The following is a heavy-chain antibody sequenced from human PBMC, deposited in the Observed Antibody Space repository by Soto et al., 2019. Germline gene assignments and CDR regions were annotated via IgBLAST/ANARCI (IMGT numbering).Heavy chain of an antibody. V-gene: IGHV4-39*01. CDR2: MYYSGTS. CDR1: GGSISDDTYY. D-gene: IGHD3-22*01. Sequence: QLQLQESGPGLVKPSETLSLTCTVSGGSISDDTYYWGWIRQPPGKGLEWIGSMYYSGTSSYNPSLKSRVSMSVDTSKKQLSLRLTSVTAADTAVYYCARLHCDSPNCVLLDPWGQGTLVTVSS. CDR3: ARLHCDSPNCVLLDP. J-gene: IGHJ5*02.